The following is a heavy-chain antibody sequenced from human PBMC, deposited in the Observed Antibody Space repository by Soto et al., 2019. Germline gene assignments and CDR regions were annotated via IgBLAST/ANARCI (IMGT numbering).Heavy chain of an antibody. CDR3: ARDAYDILAGYYGTFFQY. Sequence: GASVKVSCKASGYTFTHYYIHWVRQAPGQGLEWMGIINPSSDVATYAQRFQGRVTMTRDTSTSTVYMDLSSLRSDDTAIYFCARDAYDILAGYYGTFFQYWGQGALVTVSS. J-gene: IGHJ4*02. CDR1: GYTFTHYY. CDR2: INPSSDVA. D-gene: IGHD3-9*01. V-gene: IGHV1-46*03.